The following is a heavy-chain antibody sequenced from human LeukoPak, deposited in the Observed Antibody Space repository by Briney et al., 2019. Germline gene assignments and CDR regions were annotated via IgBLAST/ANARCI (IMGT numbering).Heavy chain of an antibody. CDR1: GGSISSGSYY. CDR2: IYTSGST. J-gene: IGHJ4*02. D-gene: IGHD2-2*01. CDR3: AKPLCSGPSCYDFDY. Sequence: SETLSLTCTVSGGSISSGSYYWSWIRQPAGKGLEWIGRIYTSGSTNYNPSLKSRVTISVDTSKNQFSLKLSSVTAADTATYYCAKPLCSGPSCYDFDYWGQGTLVTVSS. V-gene: IGHV4-61*02.